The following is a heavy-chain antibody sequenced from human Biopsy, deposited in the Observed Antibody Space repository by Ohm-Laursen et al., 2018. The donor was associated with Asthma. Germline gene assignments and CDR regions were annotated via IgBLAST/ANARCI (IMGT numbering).Heavy chain of an antibody. CDR2: ISSSGGTI. J-gene: IGHJ4*02. Sequence: SLRLSCAASGFSFSSSNINWVRQAPGKGLEWVSYISSSGGTIYYADSVKGRFTISRDNAQNSLFLQMTSLGAEDTAVYYCASECTVATCPLAYWGQGALVTVSS. CDR3: ASECTVATCPLAY. CDR1: GFSFSSSN. D-gene: IGHD2-8*02. V-gene: IGHV3-11*01.